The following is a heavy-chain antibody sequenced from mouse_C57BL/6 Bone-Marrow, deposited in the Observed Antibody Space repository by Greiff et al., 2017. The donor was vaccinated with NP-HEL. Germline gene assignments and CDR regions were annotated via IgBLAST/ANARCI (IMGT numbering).Heavy chain of an antibody. V-gene: IGHV1-80*01. CDR1: GYAFSSYW. J-gene: IGHJ3*01. CDR2: IYPGDGDT. Sequence: QVQLKESGAELVKPGASVKLSCKASGYAFSSYWMNWVKQRPGQGLEWIGQIYPGDGDTNYNGKFKDKASLTADKSSSTAYMQLSCLTSEDSAVYFCARGAYGGQGTLVTVSA. CDR3: ARGAY.